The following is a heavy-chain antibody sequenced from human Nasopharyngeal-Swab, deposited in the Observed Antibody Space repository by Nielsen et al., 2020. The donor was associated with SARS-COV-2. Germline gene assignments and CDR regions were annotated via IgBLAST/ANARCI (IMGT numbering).Heavy chain of an antibody. D-gene: IGHD4-11*01. V-gene: IGHV3-11*01. Sequence: WIRQPPGKGLEWISFISSSGAKEQYRGSVRGRFTISRDNAKNSAYLHMNSLRAEDTAIYYCARQYSIGYYFDYWGQGTLVTVSS. CDR2: ISSSGAKE. CDR3: ARQYSIGYYFDY. J-gene: IGHJ4*02.